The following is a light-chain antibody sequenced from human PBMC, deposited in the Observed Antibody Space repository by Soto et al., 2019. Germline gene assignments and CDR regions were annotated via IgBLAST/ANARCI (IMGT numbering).Light chain of an antibody. V-gene: IGKV3-20*01. CDR2: GTS. Sequence: EIVMAQSPATLSVSPGGVATLSCGASQSVSTNLAWYQQKPGQAPRLLIYGTSSRATGIPDRFSGSGSGTDFTLTINRLEPEDFVIYYCQQYGSSPWTFGQGTKVDIK. CDR1: QSVSTN. CDR3: QQYGSSPWT. J-gene: IGKJ1*01.